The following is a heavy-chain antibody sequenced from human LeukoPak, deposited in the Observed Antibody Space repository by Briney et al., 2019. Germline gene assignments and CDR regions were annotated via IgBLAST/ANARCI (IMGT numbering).Heavy chain of an antibody. CDR2: ISWNSGSI. V-gene: IGHV3-9*01. Sequence: GRSLRLSCAASGFTFDDYAMHWVRQAPGKGLEWVSGISWNSGSIGYADSVKGRFNISRDNAKNSLYLQMNSLRAEDTALYYCATEKSNDYGDYVGWFDPWGQGTLVTVSS. J-gene: IGHJ5*02. CDR1: GFTFDDYA. D-gene: IGHD4-17*01. CDR3: ATEKSNDYGDYVGWFDP.